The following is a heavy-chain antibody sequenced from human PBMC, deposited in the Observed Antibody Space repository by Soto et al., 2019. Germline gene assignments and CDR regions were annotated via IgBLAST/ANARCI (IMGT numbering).Heavy chain of an antibody. J-gene: IGHJ5*02. CDR3: ARGRRMELQEYWFDP. CDR2: IYYSGST. D-gene: IGHD1-26*01. Sequence: PSETLSLTCTVSGGSISSGGYYWSWIRQHPGKGLEWIGYIYYSGSTYYNPSLKSRVTISVDTSKNQFSLKLSSVTAADTAVYYCARGRRMELQEYWFDPWGQGTLVTVYS. CDR1: GGSISSGGYY. V-gene: IGHV4-31*03.